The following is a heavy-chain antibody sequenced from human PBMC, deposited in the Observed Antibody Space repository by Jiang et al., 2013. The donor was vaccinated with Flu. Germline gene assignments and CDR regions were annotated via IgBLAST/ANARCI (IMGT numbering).Heavy chain of an antibody. CDR3: ARDQEDPEYYMDV. D-gene: IGHD1-14*01. CDR1: SSYA. V-gene: IGHV1-69*01. CDR2: IIPIFGTA. J-gene: IGHJ6*03. Sequence: SSYAISWVRQAPGQGLEWMGGIIPIFGTANYAQKFQGRVTITADESTSTAYMELSSLRSEDTAVYYCARDQEDPEYYMDVWGKGTTVTASS.